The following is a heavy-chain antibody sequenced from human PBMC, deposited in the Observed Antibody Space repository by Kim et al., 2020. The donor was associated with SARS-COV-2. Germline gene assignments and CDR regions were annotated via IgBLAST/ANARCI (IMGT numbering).Heavy chain of an antibody. J-gene: IGHJ4*02. Sequence: VTTYAASVKGRFTISRDDSKNTAYLQMNSLKIEDTAVYYCTRTKGYYFDYWGQGTLVTVSS. CDR2: VT. V-gene: IGHV3-73*01. CDR3: TRTKGYYFDY.